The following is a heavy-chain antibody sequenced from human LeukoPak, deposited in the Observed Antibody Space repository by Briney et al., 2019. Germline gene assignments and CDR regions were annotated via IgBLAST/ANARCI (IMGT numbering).Heavy chain of an antibody. CDR2: ISYDGSNK. CDR3: AREAAKILGAPVR. CDR1: GFTFSSYA. J-gene: IGHJ4*02. D-gene: IGHD1-26*01. V-gene: IGHV3-30*04. Sequence: PGGSLRLSCAASGFTFSSYAMHWVRQAPGKGLEWVAVISYDGSNKYYADSVKGRFTISRDNSKNTLYLQMNSLRAEDTAVYYCAREAAKILGAPVRWGQGTLVTVSS.